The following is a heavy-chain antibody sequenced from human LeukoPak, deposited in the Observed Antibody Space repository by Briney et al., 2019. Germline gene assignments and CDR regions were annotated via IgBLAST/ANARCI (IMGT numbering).Heavy chain of an antibody. D-gene: IGHD3-10*01. V-gene: IGHV4-31*02. J-gene: IGHJ4*02. Sequence: SWVRQHPGKGLEWIGYIYYSGSTYYNPSLKSRVTISVDTSKNQFSLKLSSVTAADTAVYYCARDDPYYYGSGSFSYWGQGTLVTVSS. CDR3: ARDDPYYYGSGSFSY. CDR2: IYYSGST.